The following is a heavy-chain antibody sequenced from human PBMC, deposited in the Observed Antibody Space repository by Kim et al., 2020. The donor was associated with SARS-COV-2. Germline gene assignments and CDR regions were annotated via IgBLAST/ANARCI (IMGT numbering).Heavy chain of an antibody. CDR3: AKDSGGATY. CDR2: GST. Sequence: GSTSYANSVKGRSTIARDKSKNTLYRQMSSRRAEDTAVYYCAKDSGGATYWGQGTLVTVSS. D-gene: IGHD1-26*01. V-gene: IGHV3-23*01. J-gene: IGHJ4*02.